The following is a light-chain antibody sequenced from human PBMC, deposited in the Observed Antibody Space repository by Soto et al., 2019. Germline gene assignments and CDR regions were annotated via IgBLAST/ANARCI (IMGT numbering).Light chain of an antibody. J-gene: IGLJ1*01. V-gene: IGLV1-47*02. CDR2: YNN. Sequence: QSVLTQPPSASGTPGQRVTISCSGRSSNIGSNYVSWYQQLPGTAPKLLIYYNNQRPSGVPDRFSGSKSGTSASLAISGLRSEDEADYYCATWDDSLSGYVYVTGTKLTVL. CDR1: SSNIGSNY. CDR3: ATWDDSLSGYV.